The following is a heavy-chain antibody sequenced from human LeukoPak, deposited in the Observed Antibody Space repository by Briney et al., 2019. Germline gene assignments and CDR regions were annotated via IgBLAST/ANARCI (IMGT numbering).Heavy chain of an antibody. CDR1: GFTFSAYW. J-gene: IGHJ4*02. D-gene: IGHD2-2*01. Sequence: GGSLRLSCAASGFTFSAYWMSWLRQAPERGLEWVASIKQDGGEKYYVDSVMGRFTISKDNAKNSLYLQMNSLRVEDTAVYYCARDMHSSYEYWGQGTLVSVSS. V-gene: IGHV3-7*05. CDR3: ARDMHSSYEY. CDR2: IKQDGGEK.